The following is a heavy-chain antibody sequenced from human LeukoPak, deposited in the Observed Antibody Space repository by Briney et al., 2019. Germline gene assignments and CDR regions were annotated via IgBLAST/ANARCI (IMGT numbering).Heavy chain of an antibody. CDR1: GFTFNTYT. Sequence: PGGSLRPSCAASGFTFNTYTMHWVRQAPGEGVEWVAVISYDGSNKYYADSVKGRFTISRDNSKNTLYLQMNSLRAEDTAVYYCARVGSSWYFDLWGRGTLVIVSS. D-gene: IGHD2-15*01. V-gene: IGHV3-30-3*01. CDR2: ISYDGSNK. J-gene: IGHJ2*01. CDR3: ARVGSSWYFDL.